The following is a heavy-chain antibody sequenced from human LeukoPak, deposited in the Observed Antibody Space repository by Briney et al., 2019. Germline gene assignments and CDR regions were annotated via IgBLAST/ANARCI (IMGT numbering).Heavy chain of an antibody. D-gene: IGHD6-13*01. Sequence: SETLSLTCTVSGGSLSSYYWSWIRQPAGKGLEWIGLIYTSGSTNYNPSLKSRVTMSVDTSKNQFSLKLSSVTAADTAVYYCTRRKAAALDYWGQGTLVTVSS. CDR2: IYTSGST. CDR1: GGSLSSYY. J-gene: IGHJ4*02. V-gene: IGHV4-4*07. CDR3: TRRKAAALDY.